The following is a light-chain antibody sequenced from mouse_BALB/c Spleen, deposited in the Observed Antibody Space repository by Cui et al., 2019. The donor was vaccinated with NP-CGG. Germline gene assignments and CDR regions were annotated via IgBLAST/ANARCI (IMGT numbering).Light chain of an antibody. Sequence: QPVVTQESSLTTSPGETVTLTCRSNTGAVTTSNYANWVQEKPDHLFTGLIGGTNNRAPGVPARFSGSLIGDKAALTITGAQTEDEAIYFCALWYSNHWVFGGGTKLTVL. CDR2: GTN. CDR3: ALWYSNHWV. CDR1: TGAVTTSNY. V-gene: IGLV1*01. J-gene: IGLJ1*01.